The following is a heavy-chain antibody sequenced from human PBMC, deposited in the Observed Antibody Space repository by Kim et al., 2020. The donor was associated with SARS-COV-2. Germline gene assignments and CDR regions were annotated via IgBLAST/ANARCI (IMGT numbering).Heavy chain of an antibody. J-gene: IGHJ5*02. CDR3: AHTFYYDFWSGYSADWFDP. CDR1: GFSLSTSGVG. Sequence: SGPTLVKPTQTLTLTCTFSGFSLSTSGVGVGWIRQPPGKALEWLALIYWDDDKRYSPSLKSRLTITKDTSKNQVVLTMTNMDPVDTATYYCAHTFYYDFWSGYSADWFDPWGQGTLVTVSS. D-gene: IGHD3-3*01. V-gene: IGHV2-5*02. CDR2: IYWDDDK.